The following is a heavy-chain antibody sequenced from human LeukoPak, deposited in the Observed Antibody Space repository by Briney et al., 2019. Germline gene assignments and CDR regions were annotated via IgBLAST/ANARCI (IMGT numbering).Heavy chain of an antibody. Sequence: GGSLSLSCAVSGFTFYDYAVLWVRGAPGKGLEWVSGISWNSGSIVYADSVEGRFTIARDNSKNTLYLQMTSLRAKDTAVYYCARGGSGGYYPYYIDYWGQGNVVTVSS. CDR2: ISWNSGSI. V-gene: IGHV3-9*01. D-gene: IGHD3-10*01. J-gene: IGHJ4*02. CDR3: ARGGSGGYYPYYIDY. CDR1: GFTFYDYA.